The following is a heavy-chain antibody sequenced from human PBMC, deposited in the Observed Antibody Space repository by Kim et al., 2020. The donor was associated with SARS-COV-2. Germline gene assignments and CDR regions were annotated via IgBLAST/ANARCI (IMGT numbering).Heavy chain of an antibody. J-gene: IGHJ3*02. D-gene: IGHD6-13*01. CDR1: GFTFTSYA. CDR3: ARDSWDSPSSWYVTDAFDI. CDR2: INTNTGNP. V-gene: IGHV7-4-1*02. Sequence: ASVKVSCKASGFTFTSYAMNWVRQAPGQGLEWMGWINTNTGNPTYAQGFTGRFVFSLDTSVSTAYLQISSLKAEDTAVYYCARDSWDSPSSWYVTDAFDIWGQGTMVTVSS.